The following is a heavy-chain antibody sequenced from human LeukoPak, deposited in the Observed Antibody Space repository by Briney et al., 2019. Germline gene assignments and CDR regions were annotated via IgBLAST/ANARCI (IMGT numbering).Heavy chain of an antibody. V-gene: IGHV3-15*07. CDR1: GFTFSNAW. D-gene: IGHD6-19*01. CDR3: TTDPQSGWYVYYFDY. Sequence: GGSLRLSCAASGFTFSNAWMNWVRQAPGKGLEWVGRIKSKTDGGTTDYAAPVKGRFTISRDDSKNTLYLQMNSLKTEDTAVYYCTTDPQSGWYVYYFDYWGQGTLVTVSS. CDR2: IKSKTDGGTT. J-gene: IGHJ4*02.